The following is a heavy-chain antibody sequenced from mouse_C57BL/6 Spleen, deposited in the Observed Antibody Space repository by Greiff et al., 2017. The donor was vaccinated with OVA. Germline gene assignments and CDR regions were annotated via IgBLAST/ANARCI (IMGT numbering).Heavy chain of an antibody. CDR3: ARSKSNYFDY. Sequence: QVQLQQPGAELVKPGASVKLSCKASGYTFTSYWMHWVRQRPGRGLEWIGMIDPNSGGTKYNEKFQSKATLTVDKPSSTAYMQLSSLTSEDSAVYYCARSKSNYFDYWGQGTTLTVST. D-gene: IGHD5-1*01. CDR1: GYTFTSYW. CDR2: IDPNSGGT. J-gene: IGHJ2*01. V-gene: IGHV1-72*01.